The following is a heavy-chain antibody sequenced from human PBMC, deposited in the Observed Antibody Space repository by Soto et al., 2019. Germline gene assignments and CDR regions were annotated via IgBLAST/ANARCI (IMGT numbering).Heavy chain of an antibody. Sequence: TSETLSLTCAVSGGSITNTDWWTWVRQPPGMGLEWVGDISLSGNTNYNPSLEGRAAISLDKSRNQFSLILNSVTAADTAVYYCASRGSSGHFWGQGTLVTVSS. D-gene: IGHD3-22*01. CDR3: ASRGSSGHF. CDR1: GGSITNTDW. V-gene: IGHV4-4*02. CDR2: ISLSGNT. J-gene: IGHJ4*02.